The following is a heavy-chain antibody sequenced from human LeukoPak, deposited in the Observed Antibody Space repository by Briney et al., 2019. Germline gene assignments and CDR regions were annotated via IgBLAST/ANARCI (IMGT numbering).Heavy chain of an antibody. CDR2: IYYSGST. J-gene: IGHJ6*03. CDR3: ARQTGYYYYYMDV. Sequence: SETLSLTCTVSGGSISSYYWSWIRQPPGKGPEWIGYIYYSGSTNYNPSLKSRVTISVDTSKNQFSLKLSSVTAADTAVYYCARQTGYYYYYMDVWGKGTTVTISS. CDR1: GGSISSYY. V-gene: IGHV4-59*01.